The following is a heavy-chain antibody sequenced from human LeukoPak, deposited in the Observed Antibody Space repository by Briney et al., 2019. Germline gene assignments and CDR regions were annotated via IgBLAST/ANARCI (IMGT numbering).Heavy chain of an antibody. Sequence: ASVKVSCKVSGYTFTDYYMHSVQQAPGNGLEWMGLVDPEDGETIYAEKFQGRVTITADTSTDTAYMELSSLRSEDTAVYYCATDRSGGTAMVRRYYYYMDVWGKGTTVTVSS. J-gene: IGHJ6*03. CDR1: GYTFTDYY. CDR2: VDPEDGET. D-gene: IGHD5-18*01. V-gene: IGHV1-69-2*01. CDR3: ATDRSGGTAMVRRYYYYMDV.